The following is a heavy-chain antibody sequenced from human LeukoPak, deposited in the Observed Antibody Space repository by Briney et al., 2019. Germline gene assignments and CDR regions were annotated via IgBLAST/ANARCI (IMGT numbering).Heavy chain of an antibody. CDR3: ARQAKRDYYYAMDV. CDR1: GYNFATYW. J-gene: IGHJ6*02. V-gene: IGHV5-51*01. Sequence: GESLKISCQGSGYNFATYWIGWVRQMPGKGLEWVAIIYPGDSDTRYSPSFQGQVTISVDKSTSTAYLQWSSLKASDTAMYYCARQAKRDYYYAMDVWGQGTTVTVSS. CDR2: IYPGDSDT.